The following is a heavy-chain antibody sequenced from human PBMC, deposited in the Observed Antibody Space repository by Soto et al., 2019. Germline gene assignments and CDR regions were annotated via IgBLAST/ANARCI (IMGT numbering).Heavy chain of an antibody. D-gene: IGHD2-15*01. V-gene: IGHV4-4*02. CDR1: GGSIRSTNW. CDR2: VYHNGTS. J-gene: IGHJ6*02. Sequence: VHLQESGPGLVKPSGTVSLTCVVSGGSIRSTNWWDWVRQTPGKGLEWIGEVYHNGTSNYNPSRKGRATISVDRSKDQVSLRLNSVIDADTAVYYCARDLDRYCSVTSCHAMDVWGQGTPVTVSS. CDR3: ARDLDRYCSVTSCHAMDV.